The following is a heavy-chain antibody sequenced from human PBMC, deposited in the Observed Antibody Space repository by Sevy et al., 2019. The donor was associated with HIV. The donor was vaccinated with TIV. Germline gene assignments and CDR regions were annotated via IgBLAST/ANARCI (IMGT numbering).Heavy chain of an antibody. V-gene: IGHV4-39*01. Sequence: SETLSLSCTVSGGSITNATYHWGWIRQPPGKGLGWIGSVSYIGTTFYNPSLKSRVTMSVDTSKNQFSLRLSSVTAADTAVYYCAKHVGFFDPWGRGTLVTVSS. CDR1: GGSITNATYH. CDR3: AKHVGFFDP. J-gene: IGHJ5*02. CDR2: VSYIGTT. D-gene: IGHD2-15*01.